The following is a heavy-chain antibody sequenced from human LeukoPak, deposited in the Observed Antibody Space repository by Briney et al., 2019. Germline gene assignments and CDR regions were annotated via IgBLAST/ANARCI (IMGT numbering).Heavy chain of an antibody. Sequence: SETLSLTCTVSGGSISSYYWSWIRQPAGKGLEWIGRIYTSGSTNYNPSLKSRVTTSVDTSKNQFSLKLSSVTAADTAVYYCARRWNYGRNYYIDVWGNGATVTVSS. D-gene: IGHD1-7*01. CDR3: ARRWNYGRNYYIDV. CDR1: GGSISSYY. V-gene: IGHV4-4*07. J-gene: IGHJ6*03. CDR2: IYTSGST.